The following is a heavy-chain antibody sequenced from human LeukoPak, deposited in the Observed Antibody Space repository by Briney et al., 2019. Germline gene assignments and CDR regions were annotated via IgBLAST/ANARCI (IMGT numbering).Heavy chain of an antibody. Sequence: ASVKVSCKASGYTFTGYYMHWVRQAPGQGLEWMGWINPNSGGTNYVQKFQGRVTMTRDTSINTAYMELSSLRSEDTAVYYCARAAYYDILTGSPPLSYFDLWGRGTLVTVSS. D-gene: IGHD3-9*01. V-gene: IGHV1-2*02. CDR2: INPNSGGT. CDR1: GYTFTGYY. CDR3: ARAAYYDILTGSPPLSYFDL. J-gene: IGHJ2*01.